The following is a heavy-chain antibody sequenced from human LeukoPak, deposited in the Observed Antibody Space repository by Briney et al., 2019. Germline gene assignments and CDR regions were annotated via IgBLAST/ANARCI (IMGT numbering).Heavy chain of an antibody. Sequence: GGSLRPSCAASGFALSSYEMNWVRQAPGKGLEWVSYISSNGSTIYYADSVKGRFTTSRDNAKNSLYLQMNSLRAEDTAVYYCARGPSGYHNTGGQGTLVTVSS. V-gene: IGHV3-48*03. CDR2: ISSNGSTI. D-gene: IGHD5-12*01. CDR1: GFALSSYE. CDR3: ARGPSGYHNT. J-gene: IGHJ4*02.